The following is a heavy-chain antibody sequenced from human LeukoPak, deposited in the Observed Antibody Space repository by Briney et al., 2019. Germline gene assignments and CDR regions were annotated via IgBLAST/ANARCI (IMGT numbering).Heavy chain of an antibody. D-gene: IGHD1-26*01. J-gene: IGHJ4*02. CDR1: GYTFTSYD. V-gene: IGHV1-8*02. Sequence: ASVKVSCKASGYTFTSYDINWVRQATGQGLEWMGWMNPNSGNTGYAQKFQGRVTMTEDTSTDTAYMELGSLRSEDTAVYYCATIGYSGSYFHYWGQGTLVTVSS. CDR2: MNPNSGNT. CDR3: ATIGYSGSYFHY.